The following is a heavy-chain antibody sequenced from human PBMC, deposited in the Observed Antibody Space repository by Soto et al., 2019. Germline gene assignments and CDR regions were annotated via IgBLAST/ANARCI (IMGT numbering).Heavy chain of an antibody. J-gene: IGHJ6*02. CDR2: ISDSGGGT. V-gene: IGHV3-23*04. CDR3: ARNKSYYYDSGGMDV. Sequence: EVQLVESGGGLVKPGGSLRLSCAASGFTFSTYAMSWVRQAPGKGLEWVSAISDSGGGTYYADSVKGRFTISRDNSKNTLYLQMNSLRAEDTAVYYCARNKSYYYDSGGMDVWGQGTTVTVSS. CDR1: GFTFSTYA. D-gene: IGHD3-22*01.